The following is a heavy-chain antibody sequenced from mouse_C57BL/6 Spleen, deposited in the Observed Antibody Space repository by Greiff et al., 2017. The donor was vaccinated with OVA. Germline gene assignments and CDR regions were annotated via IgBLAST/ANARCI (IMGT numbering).Heavy chain of an antibody. Sequence: VQVVESGAELVRPGTSVKVSCKASGYAFTNYLIEWVKQRPGQGLEWIGVINPGSGGTNYNEKFKGKATLTADKSSSTAYMQLSSLTSEDSAVYFCARDDYYAMDYWGQGTSVTVSS. CDR3: ARDDYYAMDY. CDR1: GYAFTNYL. CDR2: INPGSGGT. V-gene: IGHV1-54*01. J-gene: IGHJ4*01.